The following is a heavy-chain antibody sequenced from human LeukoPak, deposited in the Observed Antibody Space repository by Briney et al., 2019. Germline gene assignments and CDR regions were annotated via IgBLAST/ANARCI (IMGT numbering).Heavy chain of an antibody. D-gene: IGHD3-3*01. CDR1: GFTFSNAW. V-gene: IGHV3-15*01. Sequence: PGGSLRLSCAASGFTFSNAWMSWVRQAPGKGLEWVGRIKSKTDGGTTDYAAPVKGRFTISRDDSKNTLYLQMNSLKTEDTAVYYCTTEDYDFWSGYYYFDPWGQGTLVTFSS. CDR2: IKSKTDGGTT. CDR3: TTEDYDFWSGYYYFDP. J-gene: IGHJ5*02.